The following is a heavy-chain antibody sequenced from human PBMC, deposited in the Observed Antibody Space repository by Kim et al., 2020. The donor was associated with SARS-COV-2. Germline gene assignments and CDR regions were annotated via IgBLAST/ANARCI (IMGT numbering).Heavy chain of an antibody. D-gene: IGHD2-2*01. J-gene: IGHJ4*02. CDR1: GGSITSGDHY. CDR2: LDYSGST. CDR3: ARVSLYCSSTSCSPAASSYYFDY. Sequence: SETLSLTCTVSGGSITSGDHYWGWIRQPPGKGLEWIGSLDYSGSTYYNPSLKSRVTISMDTSKNQVSLRLSSVTAADTAVYYCARVSLYCSSTSCSPAASSYYFDYWGQGTLVTVSS. V-gene: IGHV4-39*01.